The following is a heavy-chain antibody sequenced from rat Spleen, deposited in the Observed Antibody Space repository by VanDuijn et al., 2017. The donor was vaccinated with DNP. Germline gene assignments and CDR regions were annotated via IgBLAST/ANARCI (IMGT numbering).Heavy chain of an antibody. Sequence: EVQLVESGGGLVQPGRSLKLSCAASGFTFSDYYMSWVRQTPTMGLEWVASINPDGGTTYYRDSVKGRFTISRDNAESRFYLQMDSLRTEDTATYYCTTDAAYWGQGTLVTVSS. CDR1: GFTFSDYY. V-gene: IGHV5-20*01. J-gene: IGHJ3*01. CDR2: INPDGGTT. CDR3: TTDAAY.